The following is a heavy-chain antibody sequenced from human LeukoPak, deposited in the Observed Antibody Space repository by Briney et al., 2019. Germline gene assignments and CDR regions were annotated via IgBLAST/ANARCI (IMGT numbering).Heavy chain of an antibody. Sequence: ASVKVSCKASGYTFTSYYMHWVRQAPGQGLEWMGIINPSGGSTSYAQKFQGRVTMTRDTSTSTVYMELSSLRSEDTAVYYCARDRPSSRYLTSGSSTWEGNPFDYWGQGTLVTVSS. V-gene: IGHV1-46*01. J-gene: IGHJ4*02. CDR3: ARDRPSSRYLTSGSSTWEGNPFDY. D-gene: IGHD1-26*01. CDR2: INPSGGST. CDR1: GYTFTSYY.